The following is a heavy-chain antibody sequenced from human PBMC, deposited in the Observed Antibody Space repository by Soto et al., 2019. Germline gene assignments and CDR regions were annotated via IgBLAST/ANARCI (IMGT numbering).Heavy chain of an antibody. V-gene: IGHV3-23*01. CDR2: ISVSGGGT. CDR3: ARDPYCTGGSCCHDALDI. D-gene: IGHD2-15*01. Sequence: PGGSLTLSCAASGVPFSSYAMIWGRQAPGKGLEWVSTISVSGGGTYYADPVKGRFTTSRDNAKNSLYLQMISMRAEDTAVYYCARDPYCTGGSCCHDALDIWGQGTMVTVSS. J-gene: IGHJ3*02. CDR1: GVPFSSYA.